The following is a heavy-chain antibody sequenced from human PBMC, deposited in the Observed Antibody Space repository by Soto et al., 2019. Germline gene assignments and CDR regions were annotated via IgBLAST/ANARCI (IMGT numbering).Heavy chain of an antibody. D-gene: IGHD6-13*01. V-gene: IGHV3-23*01. CDR3: ATGTAAPAH. J-gene: IGHJ1*01. CDR1: GFTFSNFD. CDR2: ISTSGGTT. Sequence: GSLRLSCAASGFTFSNFDMSWVRQAPGKGLEWVSGISTSGGTTYYADSVKSRFTSSRDNSKNTLYLQMTSLRAEDTAVYYCATGTAAPAHWGQGTLVTVSS.